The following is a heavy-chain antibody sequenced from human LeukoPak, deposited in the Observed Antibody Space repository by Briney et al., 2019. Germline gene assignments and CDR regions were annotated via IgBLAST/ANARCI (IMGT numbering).Heavy chain of an antibody. D-gene: IGHD6-13*01. CDR3: ARDVGITVADSFDP. J-gene: IGHJ5*02. CDR1: GYSSTNYG. Sequence: ASVKVSCKASGYSSTNYGISWVRQAPGQGLEWMGWIHIYRGNTNYAQKFQGRVTMITDTSTSTVYMEVRGLRSDDTAMYYCARDVGITVADSFDPWGQGTLVTVSS. CDR2: IHIYRGNT. V-gene: IGHV1-18*01.